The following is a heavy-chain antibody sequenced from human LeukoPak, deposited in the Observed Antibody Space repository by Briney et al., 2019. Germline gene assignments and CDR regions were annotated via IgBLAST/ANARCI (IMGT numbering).Heavy chain of an antibody. CDR1: GYTFTSYW. V-gene: IGHV5-10-1*01. Sequence: GESLQISCQGSGYTFTSYWISWVRQMPGKGLEWVGRIDPSDSYTNYSPSFQGHVTISADKSISTAYLQWSSLKASDTAMYYCARQKKDQNWFDPWGQGALVTVSS. J-gene: IGHJ5*02. CDR3: ARQKKDQNWFDP. CDR2: IDPSDSYT.